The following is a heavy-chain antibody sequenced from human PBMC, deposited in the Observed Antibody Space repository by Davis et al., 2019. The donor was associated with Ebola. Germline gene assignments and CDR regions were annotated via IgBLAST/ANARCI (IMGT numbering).Heavy chain of an antibody. CDR2: MNPNSGNT. J-gene: IGHJ4*02. V-gene: IGHV1-8*01. Sequence: AASVKVSCKTSGYTFTTYDINWVRQATGQGLEWMGWMNPNSGNTGYAQQFQDRITMTRNISTGTAYMELNSLTSDDTAEYYCARGRNGGWDFDYWGQGTRVTVSS. CDR1: GYTFTTYD. D-gene: IGHD6-19*01. CDR3: ARGRNGGWDFDY.